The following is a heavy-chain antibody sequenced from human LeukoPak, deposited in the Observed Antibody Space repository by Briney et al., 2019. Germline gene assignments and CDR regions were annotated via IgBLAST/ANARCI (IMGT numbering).Heavy chain of an antibody. CDR1: GYSISSGYY. CDR2: IYHSGST. V-gene: IGHV4-38-2*02. Sequence: SETLSLTCTVSGYSISSGYYWGWIRQPPGKGLEWIGSIYHSGSTYYNPSLKSRVTISVDTSKNQFSLKLSSVTAADTAVYYCARMSGQWPSSYYYYYMDVWGKGTTVTISS. J-gene: IGHJ6*03. CDR3: ARMSGQWPSSYYYYYMDV. D-gene: IGHD6-19*01.